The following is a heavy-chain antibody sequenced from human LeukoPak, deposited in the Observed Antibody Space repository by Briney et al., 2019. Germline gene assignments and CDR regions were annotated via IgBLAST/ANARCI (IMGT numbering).Heavy chain of an antibody. V-gene: IGHV1-18*01. D-gene: IGHD3-22*01. CDR2: ISAYNGNT. Sequence: ASVKVSCKASGYTFTSYGISWVRQAPGQGLEWMGWISAYNGNTNYAQKLQGRVTMTTDTSTSTAYMELRSLRSDDTAVYYCARDYYDSSGYYLEPYYFDYWGQGTLVTVSS. CDR1: GYTFTSYG. CDR3: ARDYYDSSGYYLEPYYFDY. J-gene: IGHJ4*02.